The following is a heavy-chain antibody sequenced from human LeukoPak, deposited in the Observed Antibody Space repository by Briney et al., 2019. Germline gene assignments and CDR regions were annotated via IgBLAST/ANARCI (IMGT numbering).Heavy chain of an antibody. J-gene: IGHJ4*02. CDR3: AKGSYYDSNGSFYFDY. CDR1: GFTFSSYA. V-gene: IGHV3-23*01. CDR2: ISGSGDNT. Sequence: GGSLRLSCAASGFTFSSYAMSWVRQAPGKGLEWVSGISGSGDNTYYADSVKGRFAISRDNSKNTLYVQVNSLGTEDTAAYYCAKGSYYDSNGSFYFDYWGQGTLVTVSS. D-gene: IGHD3-22*01.